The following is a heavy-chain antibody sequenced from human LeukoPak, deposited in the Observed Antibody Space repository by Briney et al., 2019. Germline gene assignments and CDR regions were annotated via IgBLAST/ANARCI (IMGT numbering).Heavy chain of an antibody. Sequence: SETLSLTCTDSAGSPYSYFRCRGLQPAGKGLEWIGRIYSGGTTNYSPSLKSRLTMSVDTSKNQFSLRLRSVTAADTAVYYCGRQRYTPRYYYLDYWSQGTLVTVSS. V-gene: IGHV4-4*07. CDR3: GRQRYTPRYYYLDY. D-gene: IGHD1-14*01. CDR1: AGSPYSYF. J-gene: IGHJ4*02. CDR2: IYSGGTT.